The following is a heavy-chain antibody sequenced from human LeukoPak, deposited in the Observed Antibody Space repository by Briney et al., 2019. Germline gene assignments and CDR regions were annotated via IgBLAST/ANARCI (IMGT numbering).Heavy chain of an antibody. CDR3: ARDDPPRGPVDY. V-gene: IGHV3-48*01. J-gene: IGHJ4*02. Sequence: GGSLRLSCAASGFTFSSYSMNWVRQAPGKGLEWASYISSSSSTIYYADSVKGRFTIPRGNAKNSLYLQMNSLRAEDTAVYYCARDDPPRGPVDYWGQGTLVTVSS. D-gene: IGHD3-10*01. CDR1: GFTFSSYS. CDR2: ISSSSSTI.